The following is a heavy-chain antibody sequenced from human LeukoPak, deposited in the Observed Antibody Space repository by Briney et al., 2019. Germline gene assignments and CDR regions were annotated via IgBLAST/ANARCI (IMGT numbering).Heavy chain of an antibody. CDR1: GYTFTRYY. V-gene: IGHV1-2*02. D-gene: IGHD6-13*01. Sequence: ASVKVSCKASGYTFTRYYMHWVRQAPAQGLEWMGWINPNSGGTNYAQKFQGRVTMTRDTSISTVYMELSRLRSDDTAVYYCARVAAAGTPMGAFDIWGQGTMVTVSS. J-gene: IGHJ3*02. CDR3: ARVAAAGTPMGAFDI. CDR2: INPNSGGT.